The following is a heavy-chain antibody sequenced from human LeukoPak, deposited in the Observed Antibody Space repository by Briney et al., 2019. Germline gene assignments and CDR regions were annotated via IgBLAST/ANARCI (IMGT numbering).Heavy chain of an antibody. CDR2: IYYSGST. D-gene: IGHD3-22*01. V-gene: IGHV4-39*01. CDR1: GGCISSSSYY. Sequence: PSETLSLTCTVSGGCISSSSYYWGWIRQPPGKGLEWIGSIYYSGSTYYNPSLKSRVTISVDTSKNQFSLKLSSVTAADTAVYYCARQDYYDGSGTFDYWGQGTLVTVSS. J-gene: IGHJ4*02. CDR3: ARQDYYDGSGTFDY.